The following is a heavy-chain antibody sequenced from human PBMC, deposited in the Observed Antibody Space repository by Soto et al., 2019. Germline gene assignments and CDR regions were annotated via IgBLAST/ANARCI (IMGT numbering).Heavy chain of an antibody. CDR2: IYPVDSET. J-gene: IGHJ6*02. D-gene: IGHD2-21*02. V-gene: IGHV5-51*01. CDR1: GYSFTSYH. CDR3: ARRSYCDGDCTRRPYDYYGMDV. Sequence: EVQLVQSGAEVKKPGESLKISCKGSGYSFTSYHIVWVRQMPGKGLEWMGIIYPVDSETRYSPSLQGQVTMSADKSTRTAYLHWSSLKASDTAMYYCARRSYCDGDCTRRPYDYYGMDVWGQGTTVTVSS.